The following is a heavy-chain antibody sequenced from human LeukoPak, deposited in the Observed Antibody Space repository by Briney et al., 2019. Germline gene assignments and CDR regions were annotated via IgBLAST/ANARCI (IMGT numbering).Heavy chain of an antibody. V-gene: IGHV7-4-1*02. D-gene: IGHD5-18*01. CDR3: ARGPPTTWIQLWHTKNDY. J-gene: IGHJ4*02. CDR2: INTNTGNP. Sequence: GASVKVSCKASGYTFTSYAMNWVRQAPGQGLEWMGWINTNTGNPTYAQGFTGRFVFSLDTSVSTAYLQISSLKAEDTAVYYCARGPPTTWIQLWHTKNDYWGQGTLVTVSS. CDR1: GYTFTSYA.